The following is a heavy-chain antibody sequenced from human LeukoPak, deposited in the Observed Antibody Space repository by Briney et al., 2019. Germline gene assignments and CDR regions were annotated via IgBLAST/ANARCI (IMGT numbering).Heavy chain of an antibody. J-gene: IGHJ4*02. CDR2: ISAYNGNT. CDR1: GGTFSSYA. CDR3: ARGMDYSPDIVLMVFFDY. D-gene: IGHD2-8*01. V-gene: IGHV1-18*01. Sequence: EASVKVSCKASGGTFSSYAISWVRQAPGQGLEWMGWISAYNGNTNYAQKFQGRVTMTRDTSISTAYMELSRLRSDDTAVYYCARGMDYSPDIVLMVFFDYWGQGTLVTVSS.